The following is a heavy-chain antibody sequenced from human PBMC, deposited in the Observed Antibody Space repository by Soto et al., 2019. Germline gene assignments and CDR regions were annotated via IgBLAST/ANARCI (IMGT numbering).Heavy chain of an antibody. J-gene: IGHJ5*02. CDR3: AKGGVRTIMWSADS. CDR1: GFTFANFG. CDR2: ISFDGTTT. Sequence: QVQLVDSGGGVVQPGGSLRLSCAASGFTFANFGMHWLRQAPGEGLEWVAVISFDGTTTYYADSVNGRFTVSRDNSMNALYLQMNSLRPEDTAVYYCAKGGVRTIMWSADSWGQGTLVSVSS. D-gene: IGHD2-21*01. V-gene: IGHV3-30*18.